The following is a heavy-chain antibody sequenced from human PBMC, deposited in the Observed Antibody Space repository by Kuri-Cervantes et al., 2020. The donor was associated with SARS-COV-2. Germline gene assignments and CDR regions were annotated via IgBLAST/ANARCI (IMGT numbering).Heavy chain of an antibody. CDR3: AGGFDYGDYPYYYGMDV. Sequence: ASVKVSCKASGYTFTTYGITWVRQAPGQGLEWMGWISTYNANADYAQKLQGRVTMTTDTSTSIAYMELRSLRSEDTAIYYCAGGFDYGDYPYYYGMDVWGQGTTVTVSS. D-gene: IGHD4-17*01. CDR1: GYTFTTYG. J-gene: IGHJ6*02. V-gene: IGHV1-18*04. CDR2: ISTYNANA.